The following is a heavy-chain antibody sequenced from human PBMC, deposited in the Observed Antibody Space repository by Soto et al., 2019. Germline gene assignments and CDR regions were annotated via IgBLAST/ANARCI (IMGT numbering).Heavy chain of an antibody. J-gene: IGHJ4*02. Sequence: ASVKVSCKASGYTFTDYYTHWVRQAPGQGLEWMGWVNPNSGGANYAQKFQGRVAMTRDTSIGTAYMELRTLRFDDTAVYYCARDTDSYYSDSSGYWNYWGQGTRVTVSS. CDR3: ARDTDSYYSDSSGYWNY. CDR1: GYTFTDYY. V-gene: IGHV1-2*02. D-gene: IGHD3-22*01. CDR2: VNPNSGGA.